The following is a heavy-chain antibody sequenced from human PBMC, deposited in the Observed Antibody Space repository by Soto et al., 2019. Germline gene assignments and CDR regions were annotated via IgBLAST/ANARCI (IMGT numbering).Heavy chain of an antibody. V-gene: IGHV6-1*01. Sequence: QVQLQQSGPGLVKPSQTLSLTCAISGDSVSSNTAAWHWIRQSPSRGLEWLGRTYFRSRWYNDAVSVKSRITINADTSKNQFSLHLNSVSPEDTAVYYCARDLESGYSNYYYYMDVWGKGTTVTVSS. J-gene: IGHJ6*03. CDR1: GDSVSSNTAA. CDR3: ARDLESGYSNYYYYMDV. D-gene: IGHD5-12*01. CDR2: TYFRSRWYN.